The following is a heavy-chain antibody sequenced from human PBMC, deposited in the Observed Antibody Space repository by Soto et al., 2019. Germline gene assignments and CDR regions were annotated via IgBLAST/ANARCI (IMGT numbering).Heavy chain of an antibody. D-gene: IGHD4-17*01. V-gene: IGHV1-69*13. CDR2: IIPIFGTA. CDR1: GGTFSSYA. Sequence: ASVKVSCKASGGTFSSYAISWVRQAPGQGLEWMGGIIPIFGTANYAQKFQGRVTITADESTSTAYMELSSLRSEDTAVYRCATIRTYGDYVGETFDYWGQGTLVTVSS. CDR3: ATIRTYGDYVGETFDY. J-gene: IGHJ4*02.